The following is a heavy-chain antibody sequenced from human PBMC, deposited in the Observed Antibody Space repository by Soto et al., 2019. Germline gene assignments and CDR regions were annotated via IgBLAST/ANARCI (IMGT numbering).Heavy chain of an antibody. Sequence: PGGSLGLSCEASGFLFSSYAMSWVRQSPGKGLEWVSSINENGARKYADSVKGRFNISRDNSKKTVYLQMNSLRVDDAAIYYCAKDSRSYSSGLNWFDPWGQGTLVT. CDR1: GFLFSSYA. CDR2: INENGAR. D-gene: IGHD6-19*01. J-gene: IGHJ5*02. CDR3: AKDSRSYSSGLNWFDP. V-gene: IGHV3-23*01.